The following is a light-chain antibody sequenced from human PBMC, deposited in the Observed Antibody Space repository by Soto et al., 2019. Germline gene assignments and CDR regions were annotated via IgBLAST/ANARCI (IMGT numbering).Light chain of an antibody. J-gene: IGKJ5*01. Sequence: EILLTQSPGTLSLSPGERSTLSCISSQSVSNSYLAWYQQKPGQAPRLLMYGASNRATGIPDRFSGSGSETDFTLTISRLEPEDFAVYYCQQYGTTRITFGQGTRLEIK. CDR3: QQYGTTRIT. V-gene: IGKV3-20*01. CDR2: GAS. CDR1: QSVSNSY.